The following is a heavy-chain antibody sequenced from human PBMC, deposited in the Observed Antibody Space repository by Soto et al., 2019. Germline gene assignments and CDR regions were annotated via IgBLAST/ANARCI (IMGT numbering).Heavy chain of an antibody. J-gene: IGHJ4*02. V-gene: IGHV1-18*01. CDR2: ISAYNGNT. D-gene: IGHD4-17*01. CDR3: ARSSSDYGDDGLSLGY. Sequence: QVQLVPSGAEVKKPGASVKVSCKASGYTFSGYGINCVRQAPGQGLEWMGWISAYNGNTKYAQKFQGRVTMTTDTSTSTAHMELRSLRSDDTAVYFCARSSSDYGDDGLSLGYWGQGTLVTVSS. CDR1: GYTFSGYG.